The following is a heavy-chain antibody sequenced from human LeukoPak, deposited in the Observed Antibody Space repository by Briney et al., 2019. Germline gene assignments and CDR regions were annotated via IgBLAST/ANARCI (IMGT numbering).Heavy chain of an antibody. V-gene: IGHV4-59*01. Sequence: SETLSLTCTVSGGSLRSYHWSWIRQSPEKGLEWIGYIYYSGTTNYNPSLNTRVTISVDTSKGQFSLELTSVTAADTAVYYCARDRWYFDLWGRGIPVTVSS. J-gene: IGHJ2*01. CDR3: ARDRWYFDL. CDR2: IYYSGTT. CDR1: GGSLRSYH.